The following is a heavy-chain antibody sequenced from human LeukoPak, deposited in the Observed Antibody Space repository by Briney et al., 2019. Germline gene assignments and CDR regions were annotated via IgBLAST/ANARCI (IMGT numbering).Heavy chain of an antibody. Sequence: GGSLRLSCAASGFTFSSYGMHWVRQAPGKGLEGVAVISYDGSNKYYADSVKGQFTISRDNSKNTLYLQMNSLRAEDTAVYFCAKRGVVIRVILVGFHKEAYYFDSWGQGALVTVSS. D-gene: IGHD3-22*01. CDR3: AKRGVVIRVILVGFHKEAYYFDS. J-gene: IGHJ4*02. CDR1: GFTFSSYG. CDR2: ISYDGSNK. V-gene: IGHV3-30*18.